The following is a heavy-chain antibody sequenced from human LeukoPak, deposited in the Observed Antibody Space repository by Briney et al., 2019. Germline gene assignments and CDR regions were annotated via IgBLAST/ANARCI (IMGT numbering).Heavy chain of an antibody. J-gene: IGHJ4*02. Sequence: ETLSLTCTVSGGSISSGDYYWSWIRQAPGKGLEWVANIKKDGSDKYYVDSVKGRFTISRDNAKKSLYLQMNSLTAEDTAVYYCATDLNWGGRWGQGTLVTVSS. CDR2: IKKDGSDK. V-gene: IGHV3-7*01. D-gene: IGHD3-16*01. CDR3: ATDLNWGGR. CDR1: GGSISSGDYY.